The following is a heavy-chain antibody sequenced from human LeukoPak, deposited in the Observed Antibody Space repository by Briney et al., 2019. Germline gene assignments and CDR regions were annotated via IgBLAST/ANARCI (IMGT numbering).Heavy chain of an antibody. CDR3: ARLEPYYDILTGYYTY. CDR1: GYSFTSYW. V-gene: IGHV5-10-1*01. CDR2: IDPSDSYT. J-gene: IGHJ4*02. Sequence: GESLKISCKGSGYSFTSYWISWVRQMPGKGLEWMGRIDPSDSYTNYSPSFQGHVTISADKSTSTAYLQWSSLKASDTAMYYCARLEPYYDILTGYYTYWGQGTLVTVSS. D-gene: IGHD3-9*01.